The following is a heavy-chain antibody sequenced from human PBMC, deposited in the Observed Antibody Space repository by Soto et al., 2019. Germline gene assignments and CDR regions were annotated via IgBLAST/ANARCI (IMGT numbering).Heavy chain of an antibody. J-gene: IGHJ4*02. CDR2: ISGSGGST. Sequence: EVQLLESGGGLVQPGGSLRLSCAASGFTFSSYAMSWVRQAPGKGLEWVSAISGSGGSTYYADSVKGRFTISRDNSKNTLDLQMNSLRAEDTAVYYCANSGGAVAGSLRYWGQGTLVTVSS. CDR3: ANSGGAVAGSLRY. V-gene: IGHV3-23*01. D-gene: IGHD6-19*01. CDR1: GFTFSSYA.